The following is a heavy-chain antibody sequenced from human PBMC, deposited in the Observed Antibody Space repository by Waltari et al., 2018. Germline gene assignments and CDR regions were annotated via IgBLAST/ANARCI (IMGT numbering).Heavy chain of an antibody. Sequence: VQLVESGGGGVQSGRSLRLSCAPSEVTFSSYAMLWVRQAPGKGLEWVAVISNNERNIYYVDSVRGRFAISRDNSKKMLYLQMNSLRAEDTAVYYCARDYCDRTNCHGMDVWGQGTTVTVSS. V-gene: IGHV3-30*09. CDR1: EVTFSSYA. D-gene: IGHD3-22*01. J-gene: IGHJ6*02. CDR2: ISNNERNI. CDR3: ARDYCDRTNCHGMDV.